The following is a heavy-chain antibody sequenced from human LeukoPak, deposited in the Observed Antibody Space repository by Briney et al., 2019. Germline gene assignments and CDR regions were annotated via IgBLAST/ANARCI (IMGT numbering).Heavy chain of an antibody. CDR3: ARDLRDKLSESYYYYMDV. CDR2: IIPIFGTA. V-gene: IGHV1-69*06. J-gene: IGHJ6*03. D-gene: IGHD1-7*01. CDR1: GGTFSSYA. Sequence: GSSVKVSCKASGGTFSSYAISWVRQAPGQGLEWMGGIIPIFGTANYAQKFQGRVTITADKSTSTAHMELSSLRSEDTAVYYCARDLRDKLSESYYYYMDVWGKGTTVTVSS.